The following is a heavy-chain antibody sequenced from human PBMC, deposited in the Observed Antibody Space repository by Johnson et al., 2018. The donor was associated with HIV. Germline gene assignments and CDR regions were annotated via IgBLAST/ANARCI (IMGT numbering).Heavy chain of an antibody. CDR3: AKVDRPLRAGAFDI. D-gene: IGHD4-17*01. CDR1: GFTFSSYG. Sequence: QVQLVESGGGLVQPGGSLRLSCAASGFTFSSYGMHWVRQAPGKGLEWVAFIRYDGSNKYYADSVKGRFTISRDNSKNTLYLQMNSLRAEDTAVYYCAKVDRPLRAGAFDIWGQGTMVTVSS. CDR2: IRYDGSNK. V-gene: IGHV3-30*02. J-gene: IGHJ3*02.